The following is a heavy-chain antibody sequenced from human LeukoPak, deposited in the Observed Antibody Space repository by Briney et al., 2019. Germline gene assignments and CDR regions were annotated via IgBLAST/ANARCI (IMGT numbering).Heavy chain of an antibody. Sequence: SETLSLTCAVHGGSLSGFYWSWIRQPPGKGLEWIGEINHSGSTNYNPSLKSRVTISVDTSKNQISLELTSVTAADTAVYLFSGASSFGENTRYNPSLFGPWGPGTLV. V-gene: IGHV4-34*01. D-gene: IGHD1-14*01. J-gene: IGHJ5*02. CDR3: SGASSFGENTRYNPSLFGP. CDR2: INHSGST. CDR1: GGSLSGFY.